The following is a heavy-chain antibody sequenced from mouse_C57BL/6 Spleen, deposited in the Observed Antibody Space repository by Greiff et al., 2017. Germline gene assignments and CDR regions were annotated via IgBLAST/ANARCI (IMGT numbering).Heavy chain of an antibody. Sequence: VQLVESGPGLVQPSQSLSITCTVSGFSLTSYGVHWVRQSPGKGLEWLGVIWSGGSTDYNAAFISRLSISKDNSKSQVFFKMNSLQADDTAIYYCARGYYGLYYYAMDYWGQGTSVTVSS. J-gene: IGHJ4*01. CDR3: ARGYYGLYYYAMDY. D-gene: IGHD1-1*01. CDR1: GFSLTSYG. V-gene: IGHV2-2*01. CDR2: IWSGGST.